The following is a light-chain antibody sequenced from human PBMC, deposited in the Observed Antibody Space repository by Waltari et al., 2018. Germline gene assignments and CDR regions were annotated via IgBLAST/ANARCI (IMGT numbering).Light chain of an antibody. V-gene: IGLV2-11*01. CDR2: DVN. CDR3: CSYAGSYVV. Sequence: QSALTQPRSVSGSPGQSVTISCTRTSSDVGGYNYVSWYQQHPGKAPKLMIYDVNKRPSGVPDRFSGSKSGNTASLTISGLQAEDEADYYCCSYAGSYVVFGGGTKLTVL. CDR1: SSDVGGYNY. J-gene: IGLJ2*01.